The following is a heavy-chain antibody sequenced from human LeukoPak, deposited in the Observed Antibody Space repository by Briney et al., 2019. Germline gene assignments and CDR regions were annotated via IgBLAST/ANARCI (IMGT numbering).Heavy chain of an antibody. J-gene: IGHJ4*02. D-gene: IGHD2-8*02. Sequence: GGSLRLSCAASGFTFSSYWMHWVRQAPGKGLEWVSAISGSGGSTYYADSVKGRFTISRDNSKNTLYLQMNSLRAEDTAVYYCAKDKGGISIYYFDYWGQGTLVTVSS. V-gene: IGHV3-23*01. CDR3: AKDKGGISIYYFDY. CDR1: GFTFSSYW. CDR2: ISGSGGST.